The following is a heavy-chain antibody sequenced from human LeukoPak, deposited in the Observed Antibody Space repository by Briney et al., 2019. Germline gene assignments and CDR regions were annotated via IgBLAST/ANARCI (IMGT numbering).Heavy chain of an antibody. V-gene: IGHV1-18*01. CDR3: ARLRLGELSLGFDP. CDR1: GYTFTSYD. CDR2: ISPYNGDR. J-gene: IGHJ5*02. D-gene: IGHD3-16*02. Sequence: GASVKVSCKASGYTFTSYDINWVRQATGQGPEWMGWISPYNGDRRDALKFQDRVTMTTDTSTTTAYMELRSLRSDDTAVYYCARLRLGELSLGFDPWGQGTLVTVSS.